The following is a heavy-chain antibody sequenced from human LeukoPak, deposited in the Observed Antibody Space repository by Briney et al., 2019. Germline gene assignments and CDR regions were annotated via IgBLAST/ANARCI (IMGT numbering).Heavy chain of an antibody. V-gene: IGHV3-21*01. Sequence: GGSLRLSCAASGFTFSSYSMNWVRQAPGKGLEWVSSISSSSSYIYYADSVKGRFTISRDNAKNSLYLQMNSLRAEDTAVYYCARAHPIDSSGYVDWGQGTLVTVSS. CDR1: GFTFSSYS. CDR3: ARAHPIDSSGYVD. D-gene: IGHD3-22*01. CDR2: ISSSSSYI. J-gene: IGHJ4*02.